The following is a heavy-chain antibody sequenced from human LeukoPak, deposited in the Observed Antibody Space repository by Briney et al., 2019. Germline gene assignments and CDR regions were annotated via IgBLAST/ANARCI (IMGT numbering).Heavy chain of an antibody. CDR1: GFTFSSYA. Sequence: GGSLGLSCAASGFTFSSYAMSWVRQAPGKGLEWVSAISGSGGSTYYADSVKGRFSISRDNSKNTLYLQMNGLRAEDTAVYYCTLGSLYSSSWYGDYWGQGTLVTVSS. D-gene: IGHD6-13*01. CDR3: TLGSLYSSSWYGDY. V-gene: IGHV3-23*01. J-gene: IGHJ4*02. CDR2: ISGSGGST.